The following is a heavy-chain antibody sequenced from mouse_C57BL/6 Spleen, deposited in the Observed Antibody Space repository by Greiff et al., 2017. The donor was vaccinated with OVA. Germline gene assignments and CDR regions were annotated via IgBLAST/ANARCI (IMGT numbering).Heavy chain of an antibody. CDR1: GYAFSSYW. D-gene: IGHD1-1*01. CDR2: IYPGDGDT. V-gene: IGHV1-80*01. CDR3: ARWGGSSLNYYAMDY. Sequence: VQLQQSGAELVKPGASVKISCKASGYAFSSYWMNWVKQRPGKGLEWIGQIYPGDGDTNYNGKFKGKATLTADKSSSTAYMQLSSLTSEDSAVYFCARWGGSSLNYYAMDYWGQGTSVTVSS. J-gene: IGHJ4*01.